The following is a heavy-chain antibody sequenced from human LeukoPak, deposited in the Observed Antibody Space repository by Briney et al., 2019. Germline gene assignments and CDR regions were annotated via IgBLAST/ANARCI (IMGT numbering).Heavy chain of an antibody. J-gene: IGHJ4*02. CDR2: INHSGST. CDR3: ARGGSQGSGYYYRHPRGLDY. D-gene: IGHD3-22*01. V-gene: IGHV4-34*01. CDR1: GGSFSGYY. Sequence: SETLSLTCAVYGGSFSGYYWSWIRQPPGKGLEWIGEINHSGSTNYNPSLKSRVTISVDTSKNQFSLKLSSVTAADTAVYYCARGGSQGSGYYYRHPRGLDYWGQGTLVTVSS.